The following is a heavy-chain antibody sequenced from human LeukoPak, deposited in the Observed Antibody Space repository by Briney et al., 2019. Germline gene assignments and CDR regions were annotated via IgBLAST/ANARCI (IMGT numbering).Heavy chain of an antibody. J-gene: IGHJ4*02. CDR2: ISSNGGST. D-gene: IGHD5-24*01. CDR3: AKEMATFFDY. V-gene: IGHV3-64*01. Sequence: GGSLRLSCAASGFTFSSYAMHWVRQAPGKGLEYVSAISSNGGSTYYANSVKGRFTISRDNSKNTLYLQMNSLRAEDTAVYYCAKEMATFFDYWGQGTLVTVSS. CDR1: GFTFSSYA.